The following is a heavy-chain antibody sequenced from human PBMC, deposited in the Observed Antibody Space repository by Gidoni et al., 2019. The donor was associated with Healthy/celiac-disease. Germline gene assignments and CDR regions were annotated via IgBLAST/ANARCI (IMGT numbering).Heavy chain of an antibody. D-gene: IGHD6-6*01. CDR2: IWYDGSNK. Sequence: QVQLVESGGGVVQPGRSLRLSCAASGFTFSSYGMHWVRQAPGKGLEWVAVIWYDGSNKYYADSVKGRFTISRDNSKNTLYLQMNSLRAEDTAVYYCARGSVAAQTDENYYYGMDVWGQGTTVTVSS. V-gene: IGHV3-33*01. CDR3: ARGSVAAQTDENYYYGMDV. CDR1: GFTFSSYG. J-gene: IGHJ6*02.